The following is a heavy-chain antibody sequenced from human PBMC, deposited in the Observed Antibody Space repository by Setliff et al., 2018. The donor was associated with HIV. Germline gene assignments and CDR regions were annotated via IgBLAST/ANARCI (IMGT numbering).Heavy chain of an antibody. CDR1: GFTFSSYA. V-gene: IGHV3-23*01. CDR2: ISGSGDST. CDR3: ARDGGRGYDSSGHKDAFDI. Sequence: GGSLRLSCAASGFTFSSYAITWVRQAPGKGLEWVSAISGSGDSTFYADSVQGRFTTSRDNSKNTLYLQMNSLRAEDTTVYYCARDGGRGYDSSGHKDAFDIWGQGTMVTVSS. D-gene: IGHD3-22*01. J-gene: IGHJ3*02.